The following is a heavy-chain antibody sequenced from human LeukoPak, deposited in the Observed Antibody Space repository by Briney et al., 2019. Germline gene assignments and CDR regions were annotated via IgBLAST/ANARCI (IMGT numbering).Heavy chain of an antibody. J-gene: IGHJ4*02. CDR1: GGSFSGYY. CDR2: INHSGST. D-gene: IGHD3-16*01. V-gene: IGHV4-34*01. CDR3: ARFSAPLRFRIDY. Sequence: KSSETLSLTCAVYGGSFSGYYWSWIRQPPGKGLEWIGEINHSGSTNYNPSLKSRVTISVDTSKNQFSLKLSSVTAADTAVYYCARFSAPLRFRIDYWGQGTLVTVSS.